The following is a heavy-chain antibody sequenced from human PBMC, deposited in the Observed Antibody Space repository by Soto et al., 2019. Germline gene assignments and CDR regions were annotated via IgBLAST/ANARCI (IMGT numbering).Heavy chain of an antibody. J-gene: IGHJ4*02. CDR2: IWYDGSNK. Sequence: QVQLVESGGGVVQPGRSLRLSCAASGFTFSSYGMHWVRQAPGKGLEWVAVIWYDGSNKYYADSVKGRFTISRDNSKNTLYLQINSLRAEDTAVYYCAREAVGSGSYYDYWGQGTLVTVSS. CDR1: GFTFSSYG. V-gene: IGHV3-33*01. D-gene: IGHD1-26*01. CDR3: AREAVGSGSYYDY.